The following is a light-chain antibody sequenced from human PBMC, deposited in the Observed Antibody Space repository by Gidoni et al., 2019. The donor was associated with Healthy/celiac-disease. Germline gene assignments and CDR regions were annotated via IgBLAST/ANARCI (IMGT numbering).Light chain of an antibody. CDR1: HSLLHSNGYSY. V-gene: IGKV2-28*01. CDR3: MQALQSPWT. J-gene: IGKJ1*01. Sequence: DIEMTQSPLSLPVTPGEPASISCRSSHSLLHSNGYSYLDWYQQKPGQSPQLLIYLGSNRASGVPDRFSGSGSGTDFTLKISRVEAEDVGVYYCMQALQSPWTFGQGTKVEIK. CDR2: LGS.